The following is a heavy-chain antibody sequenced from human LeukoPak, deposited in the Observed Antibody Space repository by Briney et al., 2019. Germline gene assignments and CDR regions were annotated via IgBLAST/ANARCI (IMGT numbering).Heavy chain of an antibody. CDR1: GFTFSSYS. CDR2: ISSSSTYI. V-gene: IGHV3-21*01. D-gene: IGHD6-19*01. J-gene: IGHJ4*02. CDR3: ARESFSGWYDDV. Sequence: PGGSLRLSCAASGFTFSSYSMNWVRHAPGKGLEWVSSISSSSTYIYYADSVKGRFTISRDNAKNSLYLQMNSLRGEDTAVYYCARESFSGWYDDVWGKGTLVTVSS.